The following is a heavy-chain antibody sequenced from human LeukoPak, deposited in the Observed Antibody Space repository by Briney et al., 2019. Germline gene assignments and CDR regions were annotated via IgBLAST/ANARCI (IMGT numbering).Heavy chain of an antibody. J-gene: IGHJ4*02. CDR3: ARVMVRGTEIDY. CDR2: IYSGGST. V-gene: IGHV3-53*01. CDR1: GFTFSSNY. D-gene: IGHD3-10*01. Sequence: PGGSLRLSCAASGFTFSSNYKSWVRQAPGKGLEWVSVIYSGGSTYYADSVKGRFTISRDNSKNTLYLQMNSLRAEDTAVYYCARVMVRGTEIDYWGQGTLVTVSS.